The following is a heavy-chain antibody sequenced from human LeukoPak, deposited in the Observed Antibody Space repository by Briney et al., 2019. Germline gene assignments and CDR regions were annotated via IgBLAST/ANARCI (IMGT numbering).Heavy chain of an antibody. CDR2: IYAGGNT. V-gene: IGHV3-66*01. J-gene: IGHJ4*02. CDR3: ARGPYNWNYPRGFLDY. Sequence: GGSLRLSRAASGFTVSKNYMSGVRQAPGKGLEWVSVIYAGGNTHYADSVKGRFTISRDNSKNMLYLQMNSLRAADTAVFYCARGPYNWNYPRGFLDYWAQGTLVTVSS. CDR1: GFTVSKNY. D-gene: IGHD1-7*01.